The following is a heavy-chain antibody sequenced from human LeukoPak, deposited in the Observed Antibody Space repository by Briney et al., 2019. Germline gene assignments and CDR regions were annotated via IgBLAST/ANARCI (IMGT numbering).Heavy chain of an antibody. CDR1: GGSISSYY. Sequence: SETLSLTCTVSGGSISSYYWSWIRQPPGKGLEWIGYIYYSGSTNYNPSLKSRVTISVDTSKNQFSLKLSSVTAADTAVYYCARSGGRVFGVVIPFDYWGQGTLVTVSS. CDR2: IYYSGST. CDR3: ARSGGRVFGVVIPFDY. V-gene: IGHV4-59*08. J-gene: IGHJ4*02. D-gene: IGHD3-3*01.